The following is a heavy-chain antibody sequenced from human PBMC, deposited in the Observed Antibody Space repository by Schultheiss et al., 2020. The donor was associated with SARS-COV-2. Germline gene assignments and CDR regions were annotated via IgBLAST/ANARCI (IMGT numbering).Heavy chain of an antibody. V-gene: IGHV4-61*01. CDR2: IYNSGST. D-gene: IGHD2-2*01. Sequence: SETLSLTCTVSGGSVSSGSYYWSWIRQPPGKGLEWIGYIYNSGSTIYNPYLKSRVSISIDTSKSQFSLNLRSMTAADTAVYYCATSYSTTCYYDMDVWGQGTTVTVAS. J-gene: IGHJ6*02. CDR1: GGSVSSGSYY. CDR3: ATSYSTTCYYDMDV.